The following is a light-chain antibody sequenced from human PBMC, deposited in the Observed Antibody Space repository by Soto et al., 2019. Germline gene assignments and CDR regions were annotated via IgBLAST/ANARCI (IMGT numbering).Light chain of an antibody. Sequence: QSALTQPASVSGSPGQSITTSCTGSSSDIGGYKYVSWYQHHPGKAPQLIIFDVINRPSGVSNRFSGSKSGNTASLTIFGLQAEDEADYYCFSYTSSTMYVFGTGTKVTVL. J-gene: IGLJ1*01. V-gene: IGLV2-14*03. CDR3: FSYTSSTMYV. CDR2: DVI. CDR1: SSDIGGYKY.